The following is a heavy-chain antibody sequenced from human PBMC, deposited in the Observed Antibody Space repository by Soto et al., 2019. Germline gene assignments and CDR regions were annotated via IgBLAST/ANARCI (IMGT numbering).Heavy chain of an antibody. Sequence: PGECLKISCKGSGYSFTSYWISWGRQMPGKGLEWMGMIDPTDSYTNYSPSFEGHVTISADKTISTAYLQWSSLKASDTAMYYCARHEGYGDYEAWFDPWGQGTLVTVSS. D-gene: IGHD4-17*01. CDR3: ARHEGYGDYEAWFDP. CDR2: IDPTDSYT. J-gene: IGHJ5*02. V-gene: IGHV5-10-1*01. CDR1: GYSFTSYW.